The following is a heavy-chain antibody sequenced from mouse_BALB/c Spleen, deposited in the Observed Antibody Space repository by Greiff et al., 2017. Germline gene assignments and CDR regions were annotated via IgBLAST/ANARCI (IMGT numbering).Heavy chain of an antibody. CDR2: ISYSGST. Sequence: EVKLVESGPGLVKPSQSLSLTCTVTGYSITSDYAWNWIRQFPGNKLEWMGYISYSGSTSYNPSLKSRISITRDTSKNQFFLQLNSVTTEDTATYYCARGSYDYGLGFDVWGAGTTVTVSS. D-gene: IGHD2-4*01. CDR3: ARGSYDYGLGFDV. CDR1: GYSITSDYA. J-gene: IGHJ1*01. V-gene: IGHV3-2*02.